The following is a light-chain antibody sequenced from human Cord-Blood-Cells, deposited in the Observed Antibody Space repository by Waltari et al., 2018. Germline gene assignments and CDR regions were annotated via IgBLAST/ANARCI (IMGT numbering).Light chain of an antibody. CDR1: SSNLGSNY. V-gene: IGLV1-47*01. Sequence: QSVLTQPPSASGTPGQRVTLSCSGSSSNLGSNYVYWYQQLPGTAPKLLIYRNNQRPSGVPDRFSGSKSGTSASLAISGLRSEDEADYYCAAWDDSLSGNVFGSGTKVTVL. CDR2: RNN. CDR3: AAWDDSLSGNV. J-gene: IGLJ6*01.